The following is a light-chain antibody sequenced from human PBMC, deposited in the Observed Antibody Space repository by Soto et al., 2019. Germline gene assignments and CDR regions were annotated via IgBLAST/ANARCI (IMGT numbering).Light chain of an antibody. V-gene: IGKV1-27*01. Sequence: EIHMTQSPSTRSTSVGDRFTITCEASQDISKYLNWYQQKPVNAPKLLXYAASTLQSGVPSRFSGSGSGKDFTLTISCLQYEDFATYYCQQYYSYHLITFGQGTRLEIK. CDR1: QDISKY. CDR3: QQYYSYHLIT. CDR2: AAS. J-gene: IGKJ5*01.